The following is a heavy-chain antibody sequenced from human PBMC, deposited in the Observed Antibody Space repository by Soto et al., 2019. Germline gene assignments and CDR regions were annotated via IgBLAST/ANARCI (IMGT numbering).Heavy chain of an antibody. V-gene: IGHV4-39*07. Sequence: PSETLSLTCTVSGDSISSYYWGWIRQPPGKGLEWIGSIYYSGSTYYNPSLKSRVTISVDTSRNQFSLRLSSVTAADTAVYYCARFEKCFQHWGQGTLVTVSS. CDR3: ARFEKCFQH. CDR2: IYYSGST. J-gene: IGHJ1*01. CDR1: GDSISSYY.